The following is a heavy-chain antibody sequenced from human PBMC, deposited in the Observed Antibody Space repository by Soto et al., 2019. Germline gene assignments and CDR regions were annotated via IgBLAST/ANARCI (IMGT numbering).Heavy chain of an antibody. CDR1: GYTFTSYG. Sequence: ASVKVSCKASGYTFTSYGISWVRQAPGQGLEWMGWISAYNGNTNYAQKLQGRVTMTTDTSTSTAYMELRSLRSDDTAVYYCARGSLRYFDWSGQNWFDPWGQGTLVTVSS. D-gene: IGHD3-9*01. CDR3: ARGSLRYFDWSGQNWFDP. V-gene: IGHV1-18*01. CDR2: ISAYNGNT. J-gene: IGHJ5*02.